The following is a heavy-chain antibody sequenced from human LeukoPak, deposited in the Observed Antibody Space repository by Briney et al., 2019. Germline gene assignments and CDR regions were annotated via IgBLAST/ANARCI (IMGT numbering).Heavy chain of an antibody. CDR1: GFTVSSTY. CDR3: ARDGGSYGMGAFDI. CDR2: IYRGGST. V-gene: IGHV3-66*01. Sequence: GSLRLSCAASGFTVSSTYMSWVRQAPGKGLEWVSVIYRGGSTYYADSVKGRFTISRDSSKNTLYLQMNSLRVEDTALYYCARDGGSYGMGAFDIWGQGTVATVSS. D-gene: IGHD1-26*01. J-gene: IGHJ3*02.